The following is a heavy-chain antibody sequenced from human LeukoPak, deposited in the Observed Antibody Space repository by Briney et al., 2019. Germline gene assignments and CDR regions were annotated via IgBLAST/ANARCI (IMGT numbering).Heavy chain of an antibody. J-gene: IGHJ3*02. Sequence: GGSLRLSCAASGFTFSNFWMSWVRQAPGKGLEWVANINQDGGEKYYVDSVEGRFTISRDNAKNSLYLQMNSLRAEDTAVYYCARDTKPAMAFEIWGQGTMVTVSS. V-gene: IGHV3-7*01. CDR2: INQDGGEK. CDR1: GFTFSNFW. D-gene: IGHD2-2*01. CDR3: ARDTKPAMAFEI.